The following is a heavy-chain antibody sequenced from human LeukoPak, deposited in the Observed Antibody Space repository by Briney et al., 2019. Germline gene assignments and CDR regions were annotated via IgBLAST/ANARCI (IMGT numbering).Heavy chain of an antibody. Sequence: GRSLRLSCAASGFTFSSYAMHWVRQAPGKGLEWVAVISYDGSNKHYADSVKGRFTISRDNSKNTLYLQMNSLRAEDTAVYYCARHPDERSYYYYYGMDVWGQGTTVTVSS. CDR2: ISYDGSNK. CDR1: GFTFSSYA. J-gene: IGHJ6*02. D-gene: IGHD1-14*01. CDR3: ARHPDERSYYYYYGMDV. V-gene: IGHV3-30*04.